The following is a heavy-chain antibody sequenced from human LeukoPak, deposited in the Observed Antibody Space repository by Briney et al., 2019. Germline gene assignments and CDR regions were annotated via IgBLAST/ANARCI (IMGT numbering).Heavy chain of an antibody. CDR1: GGSISSSSYY. Sequence: PSETLSLTCTVSGGSISSSSYYWGWIRQPPGKGLEWIGSIYYSGSTYYNPSLKSRVTISVDTSKNQFSLKLSSVTAADTAVYYCARVGVGAYGGLYYFDCWGQGTLVTVSS. V-gene: IGHV4-39*01. CDR2: IYYSGST. D-gene: IGHD1-26*01. J-gene: IGHJ4*02. CDR3: ARVGVGAYGGLYYFDC.